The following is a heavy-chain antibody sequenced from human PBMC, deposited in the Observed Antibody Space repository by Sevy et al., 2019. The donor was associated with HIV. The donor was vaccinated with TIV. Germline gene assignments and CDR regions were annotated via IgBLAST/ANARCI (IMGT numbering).Heavy chain of an antibody. D-gene: IGHD3-22*01. CDR2: IHPSGGRT. Sequence: ASVKVSCKASGYTFTNYYLHWVRQAPGQGLEWMGIIHPSGGRTSYAQKFQGRVTMTSDTSTTTVYMDLSSLRSEDTAVYYRAWGNYYDNSGFPLYYFDYWGRGTPVTVSS. CDR1: GYTFTNYY. J-gene: IGHJ4*02. V-gene: IGHV1-46*01. CDR3: AWGNYYDNSGFPLYYFDY.